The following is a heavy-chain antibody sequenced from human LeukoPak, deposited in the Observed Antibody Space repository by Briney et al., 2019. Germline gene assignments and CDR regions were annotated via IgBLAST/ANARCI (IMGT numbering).Heavy chain of an antibody. J-gene: IGHJ5*02. CDR1: GFTFSSYS. Sequence: GGSLRLPCAASGFTFSSYSMNWVRQAPGKGLEWVSYISSSGSTIYYADSVKGRFTISRDNAKNSLYLQMNSLRAEDTAVYYCARGSGSYSNRWGQGTLVTVSS. CDR3: ARGSGSYSNR. V-gene: IGHV3-48*04. CDR2: ISSSGSTI. D-gene: IGHD1-26*01.